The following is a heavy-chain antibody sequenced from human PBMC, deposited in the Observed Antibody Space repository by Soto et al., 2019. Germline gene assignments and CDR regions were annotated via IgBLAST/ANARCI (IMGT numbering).Heavy chain of an antibody. CDR1: GGSISSGGYY. Sequence: SETLSLTCTVSGGSISSGGYYWSWIRQHPGKGLEWIGYIYYSGSTYYNPSLRSRVTISVDTSKNQFSLKLSSVTAAATAVYYCARDRNVRGVIILGRAAYGMDVWGQGTTVTVSS. D-gene: IGHD3-10*02. J-gene: IGHJ6*02. CDR2: IYYSGST. CDR3: ARDRNVRGVIILGRAAYGMDV. V-gene: IGHV4-31*03.